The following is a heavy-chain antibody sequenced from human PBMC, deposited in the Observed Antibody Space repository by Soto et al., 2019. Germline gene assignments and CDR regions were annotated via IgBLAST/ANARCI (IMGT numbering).Heavy chain of an antibody. J-gene: IGHJ3*02. CDR2: MNPNSGNT. CDR3: AATFMITFGGVIGHLDAFDI. D-gene: IGHD3-16*02. V-gene: IGHV1-8*01. CDR1: GYTFTSYD. Sequence: ASVKVSCKASGYTFTSYDINWVRQATGQGLEWMGWMNPNSGNTGYAQKFQGRVTMTRNTSISTAYMELSSLRSEDTAVYYCAATFMITFGGVIGHLDAFDIWGQGTMVTVSS.